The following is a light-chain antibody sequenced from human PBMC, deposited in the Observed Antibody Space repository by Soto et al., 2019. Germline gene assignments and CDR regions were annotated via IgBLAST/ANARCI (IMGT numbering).Light chain of an antibody. Sequence: EIVMTQSPATLSVSPGERATLSCRASQSVSINLAWYQQKPGQAPRLLIYGASARATGIPASFSGSGSETHFLLSLSSLQSDDFAVDSCQKYNNWPTTFCQGTKLEIK. CDR1: QSVSIN. J-gene: IGKJ2*01. V-gene: IGKV3-15*01. CDR2: GAS. CDR3: QKYNNWPTT.